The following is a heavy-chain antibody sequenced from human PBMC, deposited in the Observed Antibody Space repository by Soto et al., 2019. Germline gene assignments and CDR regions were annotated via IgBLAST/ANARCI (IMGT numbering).Heavy chain of an antibody. Sequence: QVQLQESGPGLVKPSQTLSLTCTVSGGSISSGDYYWSWIRQPPGKGLEWIGYRYYRGSTYYNPSLKIRVTIAVYTAKNQFSLKLSSVTAADTAVYYCAGSSQSPIVDYWCQGTLVTVSS. V-gene: IGHV4-30-4*01. D-gene: IGHD2-2*01. CDR1: GGSISSGDYY. CDR2: RYYRGST. J-gene: IGHJ4*02. CDR3: AGSSQSPIVDY.